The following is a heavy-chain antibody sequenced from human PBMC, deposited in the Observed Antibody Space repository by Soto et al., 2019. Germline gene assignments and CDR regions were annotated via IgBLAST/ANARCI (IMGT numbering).Heavy chain of an antibody. CDR1: GFSLTTSGVG. Sequence: QITLKQSGPTLVKPTQTLTLTCTFSGFSLTTSGVGVGWIRQPPGKALDWLALIYWDDDERYSPSLQSRLTITQDTSTNQVGLTMTNMNPVDTATCYCAHMTTVTTFDYWGQGTLDTVSS. V-gene: IGHV2-5*02. CDR2: IYWDDDE. CDR3: AHMTTVTTFDY. J-gene: IGHJ4*02. D-gene: IGHD4-17*01.